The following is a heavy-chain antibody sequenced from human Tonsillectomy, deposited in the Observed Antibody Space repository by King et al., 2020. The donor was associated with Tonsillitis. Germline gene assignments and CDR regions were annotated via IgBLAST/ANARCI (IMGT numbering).Heavy chain of an antibody. J-gene: IGHJ4*02. V-gene: IGHV4-39*01. CDR3: AGLEVTXVYYXDY. Sequence: QLQESGPGLVKPSETLSLTCAVSGGSISTTGYYWGWIRQPPGKGLEWIGSIYYSESTYYSPSLKSRVTISVDTSKNQFSLKLSSVTAADTAVYYCAGLEVTXVYYXDYWGXGTLVTVSS. CDR2: IYYSEST. D-gene: IGHD2-21*02. CDR1: GGSISTTGYY.